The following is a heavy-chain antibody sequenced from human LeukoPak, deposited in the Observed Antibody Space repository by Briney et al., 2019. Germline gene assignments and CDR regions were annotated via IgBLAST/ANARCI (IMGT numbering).Heavy chain of an antibody. CDR2: ISSSSSYI. CDR1: GLTFCCYS. CDR3: ARQSYSSGSYYFDY. V-gene: IGHV3-21*01. J-gene: IGHJ4*02. Sequence: PGGSLRLSCAATGLTFCCYSMNWVGHAPVTWLAWVSSISSSSSYIYYADSVKGRFTISRDNAKNSLYLQMNSLRAEDTAVYYCARQSYSSGSYYFDYWGQGTLVTVSS. D-gene: IGHD1-26*01.